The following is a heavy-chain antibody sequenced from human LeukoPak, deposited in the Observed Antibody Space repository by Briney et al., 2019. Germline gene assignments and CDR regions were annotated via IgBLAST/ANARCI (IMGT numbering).Heavy chain of an antibody. CDR2: IVGSGVTT. CDR1: GFTFSNYG. D-gene: IGHD1-26*01. Sequence: PGGSLRLSCVTSGFTFSNYGMNWVRQAPGKGLEWVSGIVGSGVTTYYADSVKGRFTISRDNSKNTLYLHMNSLRAEDTAMYYCATQWDGGAGAFDTWGQGTMVTVSS. CDR3: ATQWDGGAGAFDT. V-gene: IGHV3-23*01. J-gene: IGHJ3*02.